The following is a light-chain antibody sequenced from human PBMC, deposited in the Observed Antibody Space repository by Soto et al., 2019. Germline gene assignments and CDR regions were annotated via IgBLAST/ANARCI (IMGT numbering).Light chain of an antibody. CDR2: DAS. CDR3: QHFNNWPHMPA. V-gene: IGKV3-15*01. J-gene: IGKJ4*01. Sequence: EIVLTQSPGTLSLSPGERATLSCRASQAVGSNLAWYQQRPGQAPRLLIYDASTRATGIPHRFSGGGSGTEFTLTISSLPSDDFAVYYCQHFNNWPHMPAFGGGTKLAIK. CDR1: QAVGSN.